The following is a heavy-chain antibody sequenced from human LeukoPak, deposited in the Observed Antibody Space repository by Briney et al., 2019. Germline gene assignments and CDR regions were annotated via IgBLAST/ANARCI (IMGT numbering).Heavy chain of an antibody. J-gene: IGHJ6*02. CDR3: ARGGGYCSSPSCYSGYYYGMDV. V-gene: IGHV3-11*01. Sequence: GGSLRLSCAPSGFTFSGYYMSWLRQAPGKGLEWVSYISSSGSTIYYADSVKSRFTISRDNAKNSLYLQMNSRRAEDTAVYYCARGGGYCSSPSCYSGYYYGMDVWGQGTTVSVSS. CDR2: ISSSGSTI. CDR1: GFTFSGYY. D-gene: IGHD2-2*01.